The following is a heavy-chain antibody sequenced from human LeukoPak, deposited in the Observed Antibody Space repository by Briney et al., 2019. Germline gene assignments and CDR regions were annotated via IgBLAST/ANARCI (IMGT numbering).Heavy chain of an antibody. V-gene: IGHV1-2*06. D-gene: IGHD3-10*01. J-gene: IGHJ4*02. CDR2: INPDSGGT. Sequence: ASVKVSCKVSGFTFTGYYLHWLGQAPGQGLEWMGRINPDSGGTNYAQKFQGRVTMTRDTSINTAYMDLSSLRSDDTAVYYCARGPSGSDYWGQGTLVTVSS. CDR1: GFTFTGYY. CDR3: ARGPSGSDY.